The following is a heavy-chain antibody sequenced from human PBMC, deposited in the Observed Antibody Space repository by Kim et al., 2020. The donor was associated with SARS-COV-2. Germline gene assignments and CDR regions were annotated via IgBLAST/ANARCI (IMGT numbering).Heavy chain of an antibody. CDR1: GYTFTSYA. CDR3: ARDRTGGGYYGSGSNEKLWY. CDR2: INAGNGNT. D-gene: IGHD3-10*01. J-gene: IGHJ4*02. Sequence: ASVKVSCKASGYTFTSYAMHWVRQAPGQRLEWMGWINAGNGNTKYSQKFQGRVTITRDTSASTAYMELSSLRSEDTAVYYCARDRTGGGYYGSGSNEKLWYWGQGTLVTVSS. V-gene: IGHV1-3*01.